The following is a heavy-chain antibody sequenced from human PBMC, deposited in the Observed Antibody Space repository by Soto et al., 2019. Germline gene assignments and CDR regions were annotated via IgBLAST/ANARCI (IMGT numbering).Heavy chain of an antibody. CDR1: GGTFSSYA. J-gene: IGHJ3*02. CDR2: IIPIFGTA. D-gene: IGHD3-22*01. CDR3: ARSRVTYYYDRSAFDI. Sequence: QVQLVQSGAEVKKPGSSVKVSCKASGGTFSSYAISWVRQAPGQGLEWVGGIIPIFGTANYAQKFQGRVTITADESTSTAYMELSSLRSEDTAVYYCARSRVTYYYDRSAFDIWGQGTMVTVSS. V-gene: IGHV1-69*01.